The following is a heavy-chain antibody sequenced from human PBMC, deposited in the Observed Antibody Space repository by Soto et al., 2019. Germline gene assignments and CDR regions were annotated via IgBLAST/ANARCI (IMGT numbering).Heavy chain of an antibody. D-gene: IGHD6-19*01. V-gene: IGHV1-3*01. CDR3: ARSGDSSGWYHWYFDF. Sequence: QVQLVQSGAEVKKPGASVKVSCKASGYTFTNYGIHWVRQAPGQRLEWMGWINAGNGNTRYSQKFQGRVTITRDTSASTAYMELSSLRSEDTAMYFCARSGDSSGWYHWYFDFWGRGTLVTLSS. J-gene: IGHJ2*01. CDR1: GYTFTNYG. CDR2: INAGNGNT.